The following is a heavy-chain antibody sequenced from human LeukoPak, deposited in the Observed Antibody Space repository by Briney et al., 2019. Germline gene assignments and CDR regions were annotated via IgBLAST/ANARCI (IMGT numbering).Heavy chain of an antibody. D-gene: IGHD5-24*01. J-gene: IGHJ4*02. CDR1: GGSISSYY. V-gene: IGHV4-59*08. Sequence: SETLSLTCAVYGGSISSYYWSWIRQPPGKGLEWIGYIYYSGSTNYNPSLKSRVTISVDTSKNQFSLKLSSVTAADTAVYYCARHLYGYNYFDYWGQGTLVTVSS. CDR3: ARHLYGYNYFDY. CDR2: IYYSGST.